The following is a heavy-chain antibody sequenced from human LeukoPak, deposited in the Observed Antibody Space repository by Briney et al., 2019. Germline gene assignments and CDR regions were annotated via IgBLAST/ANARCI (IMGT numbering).Heavy chain of an antibody. V-gene: IGHV3-11*06. CDR3: AREGYCSGGSCQQYYYYYYGMDV. J-gene: IGHJ6*02. CDR1: GFTFSDYY. CDR2: ISSSSSYI. D-gene: IGHD2-15*01. Sequence: PGGSLRLSCAASGFTFSDYYMSWIRQAPGKWLEWVSSISSSSSYIYYADSVKGRFTISRDNAKNSLYLQMNSLRAEDTAVYYCAREGYCSGGSCQQYYYYYYGMDVWGQGTTVTVSS.